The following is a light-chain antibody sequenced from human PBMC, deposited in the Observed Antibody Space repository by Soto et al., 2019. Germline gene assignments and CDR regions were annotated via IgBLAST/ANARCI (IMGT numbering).Light chain of an antibody. Sequence: EIVLTQSPATLSLSPGERATLSCRASQSVSSYLAWYQQKPGQAPRLLIYDASNRATGIPARFSGSGSGTEFTLTISRLEPEDFAVYYCQQYGSSLSITFGQGTRLEIK. CDR2: DAS. J-gene: IGKJ5*01. CDR1: QSVSSY. CDR3: QQYGSSLSIT. V-gene: IGKV3-20*01.